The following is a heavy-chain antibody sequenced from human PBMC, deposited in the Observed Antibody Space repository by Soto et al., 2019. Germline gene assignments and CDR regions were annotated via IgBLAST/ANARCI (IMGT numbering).Heavy chain of an antibody. CDR2: IIPHLNTA. D-gene: IGHD5-12*01. Sequence: ASVKVSCKASGGPFSNDIITWVRQAPGQGLEWMGRIIPHLNTATYAQKFQGRLTITADRSTGTAYMELNSLKSEDTAVYYCARDSPIGSTFSGYDAIDYWGQGTLVTVSS. J-gene: IGHJ4*02. CDR1: GGPFSNDI. V-gene: IGHV1-69*08. CDR3: ARDSPIGSTFSGYDAIDY.